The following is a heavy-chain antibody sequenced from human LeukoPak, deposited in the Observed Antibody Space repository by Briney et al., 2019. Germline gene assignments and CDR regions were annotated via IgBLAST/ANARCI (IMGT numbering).Heavy chain of an antibody. CDR1: GFTLSDYY. J-gene: IGHJ3*01. Sequence: GGSLRLSCAASGFTLSDYYMDWVRQAPGKGLEWVGRSRNKLKGYSTAYAASVTGRFTVSRDESNNLLYLQMNSLKTEDTAVYYCARGLNSFDFWGQGTVVTVSS. CDR2: SRNKLKGYST. V-gene: IGHV3-72*01. CDR3: ARGLNSFDF.